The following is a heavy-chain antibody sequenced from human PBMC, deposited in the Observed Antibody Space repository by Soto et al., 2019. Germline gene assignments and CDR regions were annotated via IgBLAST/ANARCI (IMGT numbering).Heavy chain of an antibody. V-gene: IGHV4-59*01. D-gene: IGHD3-10*01. CDR3: ARGGHRFGELLVWFDP. CDR1: GGSISSYY. Sequence: PSETRSLTCTVSGGSISSYYWSWIRQPPGKGLEWIGYIYYSGSTNYNPSLKSRVTISVDTSKNQFSLKLSSVTAADTAVYYCARGGHRFGELLVWFDPWGQGTLVTVSS. J-gene: IGHJ5*02. CDR2: IYYSGST.